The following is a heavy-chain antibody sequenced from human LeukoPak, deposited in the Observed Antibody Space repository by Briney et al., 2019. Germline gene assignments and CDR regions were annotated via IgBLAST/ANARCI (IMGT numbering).Heavy chain of an antibody. CDR3: AIPSIVGATTVDY. J-gene: IGHJ4*02. CDR1: GGSISSSSYY. D-gene: IGHD1-26*01. V-gene: IGHV4-39*01. CDR2: IYYSGNT. Sequence: PSETLSLTCTVSGGSISSSSYYWGWIRQPPGKGLEWIGSIYYSGNTYYNPSLKSRVTISVDTSKNQFSLKLSSVTAADTAVYYCAIPSIVGATTVDYWGQGTLVTVSS.